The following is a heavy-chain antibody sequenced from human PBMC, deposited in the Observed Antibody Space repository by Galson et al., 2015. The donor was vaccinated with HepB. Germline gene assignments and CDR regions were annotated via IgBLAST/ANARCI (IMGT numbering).Heavy chain of an antibody. Sequence: SLRLSCAASGFTLSSYAMHWVRQAPGKGLEWVAVISYDGSNKYYADSVKGRFTISRDNSKNTLYLQMNSLRAEDTAVYYCARAPKTIAAAGTWGQGTLVTVSS. D-gene: IGHD6-13*01. CDR3: ARAPKTIAAAGT. CDR2: ISYDGSNK. J-gene: IGHJ4*02. V-gene: IGHV3-30-3*01. CDR1: GFTLSSYA.